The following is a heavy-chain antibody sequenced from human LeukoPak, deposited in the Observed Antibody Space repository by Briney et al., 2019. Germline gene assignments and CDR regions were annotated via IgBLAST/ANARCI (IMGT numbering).Heavy chain of an antibody. CDR1: GYTFTSYD. D-gene: IGHD3-10*01. CDR3: ARGFDYYGSGGNWFDP. V-gene: IGHV1-8*01. Sequence: ASVRVSCKASGYTFTSYDINWVRQAPGQGLEWMGWMNPNSGNTGYAQKFQGRVTMTRNTSISTAYRELSSLRSEDTAVYYCARGFDYYGSGGNWFDPWGQGTLVTVSS. CDR2: MNPNSGNT. J-gene: IGHJ5*02.